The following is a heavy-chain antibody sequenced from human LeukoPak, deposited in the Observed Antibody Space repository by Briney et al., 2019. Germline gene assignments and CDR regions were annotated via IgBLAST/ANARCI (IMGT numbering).Heavy chain of an antibody. CDR1: GGSFSGHY. CDR3: VSGQVAPRLRAEY. V-gene: IGHV4-34*12. D-gene: IGHD1-14*01. Sequence: SETLSLTCAVYGGSFSGHYWSWLRQPPGKGLEWIGEIIHTGSTKYNPSLESRVTMSLDASRNQFSLELSSVTAADTAVYYCVSGQVAPRLRAEYWGQGTLVIVSS. CDR2: IIHTGST. J-gene: IGHJ4*02.